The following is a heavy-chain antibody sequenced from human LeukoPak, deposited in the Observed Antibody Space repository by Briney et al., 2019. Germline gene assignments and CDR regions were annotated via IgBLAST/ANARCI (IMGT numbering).Heavy chain of an antibody. CDR3: AKALDYGDQNFDY. Sequence: GRSLRLSCAASGYTFSSYGMHWVRQAPGKGLEWVAVIWYDGSNKYYADSVKGRFTISRDNSKNTLYLQMNSLGAEDTAVYYCAKALDYGDQNFDYWGQGTLVTVSS. D-gene: IGHD4-17*01. J-gene: IGHJ4*02. CDR1: GYTFSSYG. CDR2: IWYDGSNK. V-gene: IGHV3-33*06.